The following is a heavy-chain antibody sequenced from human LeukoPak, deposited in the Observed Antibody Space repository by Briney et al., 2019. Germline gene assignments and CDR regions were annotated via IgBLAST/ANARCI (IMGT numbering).Heavy chain of an antibody. J-gene: IGHJ6*02. CDR1: GFTFDNYA. Sequence: PGGSLRLPCAASGFTFDNYAMSWVRQAPGKGLEWVSVISHRGGSTYYADSVKGRFTISRDNSRNTLYLQMNSLRAEDTAVYYCAKDRPINDGWGYSMDVWGQGTTVTVSS. CDR3: AKDRPINDGWGYSMDV. CDR2: ISHRGGST. D-gene: IGHD6-19*01. V-gene: IGHV3-23*01.